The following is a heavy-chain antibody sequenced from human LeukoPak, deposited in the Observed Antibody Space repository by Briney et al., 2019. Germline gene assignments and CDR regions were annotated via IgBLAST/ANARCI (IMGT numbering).Heavy chain of an antibody. CDR1: GGTFNIYA. CDR2: IIPLFGSP. CDR3: ARGIEEYSKSSGWFDP. V-gene: IGHV1-69*13. J-gene: IGHJ5*02. D-gene: IGHD6-6*01. Sequence: SVKDSCKASGGTFNIYAIYWVRQSPGQGLEWMGGIIPLFGSPNYAQKFQGRVTISADESTKTAYMELNSLRSEDTAVYYCARGIEEYSKSSGWFDPWGQGTLVIVSS.